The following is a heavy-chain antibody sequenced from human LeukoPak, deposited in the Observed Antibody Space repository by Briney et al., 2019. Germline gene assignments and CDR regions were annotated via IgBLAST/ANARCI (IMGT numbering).Heavy chain of an antibody. CDR3: AKEGARWNYYGSNWFDP. J-gene: IGHJ5*02. CDR2: ISYDGSNK. Sequence: PGRSLRLSCAASGFTFSSYGMHWVRQAPGKGLEWVAVISYDGSNKYYADSVKGRFTISRDNSKNTLYLQMNSLRAEDTAVYYCAKEGARWNYYGSNWFDPWGQGTLVTVSS. V-gene: IGHV3-30*18. D-gene: IGHD3-10*01. CDR1: GFTFSSYG.